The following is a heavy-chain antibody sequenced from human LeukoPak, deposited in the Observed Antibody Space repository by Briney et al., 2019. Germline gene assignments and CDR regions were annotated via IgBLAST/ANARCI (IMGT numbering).Heavy chain of an antibody. Sequence: SETLSLTCTVSGGSISSSSFYWGWIRQSPGKGLEWIGSLYYSGSTYYNPSLKSRVTISVDTSKNQFSLKLSSVTAADTAVYYCARRLPYSSGWYMAFDIWGQGQWSPSLQ. CDR3: ARRLPYSSGWYMAFDI. J-gene: IGHJ3*02. D-gene: IGHD6-19*01. V-gene: IGHV4-39*01. CDR1: GGSISSSSFY. CDR2: LYYSGST.